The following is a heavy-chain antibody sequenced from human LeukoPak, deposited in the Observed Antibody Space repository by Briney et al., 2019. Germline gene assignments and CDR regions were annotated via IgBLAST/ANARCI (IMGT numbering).Heavy chain of an antibody. CDR2: ISYDGSNK. CDR3: ARDRASHYYMDV. Sequence: GGSLRLSCAASGFRFSSYAMSWVRQAPGKGLEWVAVISYDGSNKYYADSVKGRFTISRDNSKNTLYLQMNSLRAEDTAVYYCARDRASHYYMDVWGKGTTVTVSS. CDR1: GFRFSSYA. J-gene: IGHJ6*03. D-gene: IGHD3-10*01. V-gene: IGHV3-30-3*01.